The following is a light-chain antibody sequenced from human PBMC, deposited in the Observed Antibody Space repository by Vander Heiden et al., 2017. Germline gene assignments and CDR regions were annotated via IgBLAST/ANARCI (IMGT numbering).Light chain of an antibody. CDR2: GAA. CDR3: QQYSNWPLT. J-gene: IGKJ4*01. CDR1: HSVSSS. Sequence: VMTQYTATLSVSPGERAALSCMASHSVSSSLAWYQQKPGQAPRLLIYGAATRATGIAARFRGSGSGTEFTLAITSLQSEDFAVYYCQQYSNWPLTFGGGTKVVI. V-gene: IGKV3-15*01.